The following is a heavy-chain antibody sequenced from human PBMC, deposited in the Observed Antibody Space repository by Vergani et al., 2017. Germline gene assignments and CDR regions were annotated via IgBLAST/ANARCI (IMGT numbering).Heavy chain of an antibody. Sequence: EVQLLESGGGLVQPGGSLRLSCAASGFTFSTYAMSWVRQAPGQGLQWVSAISGSGGSTDYADSVKCRFTISRDNSNNTLYLQMNSLRAEDTAVYYCAXQGGVGDCSRTSCYSLDYWGQGTRVTVSS. CDR2: ISGSGGST. D-gene: IGHD2-2*01. J-gene: IGHJ4*02. V-gene: IGHV3-23*01. CDR1: GFTFSTYA. CDR3: AXQGGVGDCSRTSCYSLDY.